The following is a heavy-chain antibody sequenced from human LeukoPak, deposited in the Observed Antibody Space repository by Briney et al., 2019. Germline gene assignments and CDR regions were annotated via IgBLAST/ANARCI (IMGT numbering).Heavy chain of an antibody. CDR3: ARDRSAVLLWFGDNYYYYGMDV. Sequence: ASVKVSCKASGYTFTSYVISWVRQAPGQGLEWMGWISAYNGNTNYAQKLQGRVTMTTDTSTSTAYMELRSLRSDDTAVYYCARDRSAVLLWFGDNYYYYGMDVWGQGTTVTVSS. V-gene: IGHV1-18*01. D-gene: IGHD3-10*01. CDR2: ISAYNGNT. CDR1: GYTFTSYV. J-gene: IGHJ6*02.